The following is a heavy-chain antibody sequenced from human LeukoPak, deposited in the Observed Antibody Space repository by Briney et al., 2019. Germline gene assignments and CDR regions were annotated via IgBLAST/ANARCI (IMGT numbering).Heavy chain of an antibody. J-gene: IGHJ4*02. CDR2: ISGGGTIT. CDR3: AKDASSSGWIFDY. V-gene: IGHV3-23*01. CDR1: DFSFTTYA. D-gene: IGHD6-19*01. Sequence: PGGSLRLSCAASDFSFTTYAMSWVRQAPGKGLEWVSSISGGGTITYYADSVKGRFTISRDNSKNTLYLQMNSLRAEDTAVYYCAKDASSSGWIFDYWGQGTLVTVSS.